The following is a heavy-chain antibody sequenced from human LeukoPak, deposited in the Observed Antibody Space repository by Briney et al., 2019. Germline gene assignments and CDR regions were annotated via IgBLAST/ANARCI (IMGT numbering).Heavy chain of an antibody. V-gene: IGHV4-31*03. CDR1: GDSIRSDGYY. CDR3: AKEAILGAAKGYFQY. D-gene: IGHD1-26*01. J-gene: IGHJ1*01. Sequence: SETLSLTCTVSGDSIRSDGYYWNWIRQYPGKGLEWIGYIYHNGATYYNPSLKSRVTISVDTSKNHFSLKLNSVTAADTAVYYCAKEAILGAAKGYFQYWGQGTLITVAS. CDR2: IYHNGAT.